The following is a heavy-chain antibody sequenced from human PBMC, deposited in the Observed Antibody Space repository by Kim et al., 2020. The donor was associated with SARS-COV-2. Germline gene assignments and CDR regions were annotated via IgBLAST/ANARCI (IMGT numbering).Heavy chain of an antibody. J-gene: IGHJ6*02. Sequence: AYSVKGRFTISRDNAKNSLYLQMNSLRAEDTAVYYCATFGRTGTNYGMDVWGQGTTVTVSS. CDR3: ATFGRTGTNYGMDV. V-gene: IGHV3-21*01. D-gene: IGHD1-1*01.